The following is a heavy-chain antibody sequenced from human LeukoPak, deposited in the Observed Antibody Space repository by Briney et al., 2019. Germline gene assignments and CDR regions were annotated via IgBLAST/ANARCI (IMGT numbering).Heavy chain of an antibody. V-gene: IGHV1-18*01. CDR2: ISAYNGNT. CDR3: ALTPGRGGSSSWYGQG. Sequence: VASVKVSCKASGYTFTSYGISWVRQAPGQGLEWMGWISAYNGNTNYAQKLQGRVTMTTDTSTSTAYMELRSLRSDDTAVYYCALTPGRGGSSSWYGQGWDQGTLVTVST. J-gene: IGHJ4*02. CDR1: GYTFTSYG. D-gene: IGHD6-13*01.